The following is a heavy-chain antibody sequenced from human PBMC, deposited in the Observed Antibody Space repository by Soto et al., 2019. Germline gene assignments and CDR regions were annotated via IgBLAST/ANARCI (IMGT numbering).Heavy chain of an antibody. V-gene: IGHV3-48*02. CDR3: ARGFTSLQTQRGS. Sequence: GGALRLSRAAPGFTLSTYSLNWVRPAPGKGLEWISYISSSSSVISYADSVKGRFTISRDNANNSLYLQMNSLRDEDTVVYYCARGFTSLQTQRGSWGQGTLVTVSS. CDR1: GFTLSTYS. J-gene: IGHJ5*02. CDR2: ISSSSSVI. D-gene: IGHD1-1*01.